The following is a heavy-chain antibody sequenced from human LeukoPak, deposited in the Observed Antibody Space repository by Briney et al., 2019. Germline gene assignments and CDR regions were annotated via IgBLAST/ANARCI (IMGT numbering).Heavy chain of an antibody. CDR3: ASTYSSSWYYYGMDV. CDR1: GGSISSYY. Sequence: SETLSLTCTVSGGSISSYYWSWIRQPPGKGLEWIGYIYYSGSTNYNPSLKSRVTISVDTSKNQFSLKLSSVTAADTAVYYCASTYSSSWYYYGMDVWGQGTTVTVSS. D-gene: IGHD6-13*01. J-gene: IGHJ6*02. CDR2: IYYSGST. V-gene: IGHV4-59*01.